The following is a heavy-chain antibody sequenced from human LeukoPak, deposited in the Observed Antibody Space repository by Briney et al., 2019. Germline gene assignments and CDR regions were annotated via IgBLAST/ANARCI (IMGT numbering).Heavy chain of an antibody. V-gene: IGHV1-69*06. D-gene: IGHD3-22*01. CDR1: GGIFSTYA. J-gene: IGHJ3*02. CDR3: ARGPITMIVAPWAFDI. CDR2: IMPMFATT. Sequence: ASVKVSCKASGGIFSTYAISWVRQAPGQGLEWMGGIMPMFATTNYAQRFQDRVTITADKATTTAYMELSSLRSEDTAVYYCARGPITMIVAPWAFDIWGQGTMVTVSS.